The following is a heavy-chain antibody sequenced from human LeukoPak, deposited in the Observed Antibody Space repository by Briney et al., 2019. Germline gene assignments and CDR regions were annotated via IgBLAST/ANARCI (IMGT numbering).Heavy chain of an antibody. CDR3: ARGGEDTAMVEDFFDY. CDR2: IWYDGSNK. V-gene: IGHV3-33*01. CDR1: GFTFSSYG. D-gene: IGHD5-18*01. Sequence: PGRSLRLSCAASGFTFSSYGMHWVRQAPGKGLEWVAVIWYDGSNKYYADSVKGRFTISRDNSKNTLYLQMNSLRAEDTAVYYCARGGEDTAMVEDFFDYWGQGTLVTVSS. J-gene: IGHJ4*02.